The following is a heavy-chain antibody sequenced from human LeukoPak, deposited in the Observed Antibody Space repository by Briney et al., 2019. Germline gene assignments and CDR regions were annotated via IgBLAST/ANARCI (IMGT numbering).Heavy chain of an antibody. CDR2: VFFSGSI. Sequence: SETLPQTLPCTRCSHIRFHWNGIGQTRGRGLAWIGNVFFSGSINYNPSRKSRVPILVDTSKHHFSLKLNSVTAADTAVYYCARKGSNSYSAFDIWGQGTMVTVSS. V-gene: IGHV4-59*08. CDR3: ARKGSNSYSAFDI. J-gene: IGHJ3*02. CDR1: RCSHIRFH. D-gene: IGHD3-10*01.